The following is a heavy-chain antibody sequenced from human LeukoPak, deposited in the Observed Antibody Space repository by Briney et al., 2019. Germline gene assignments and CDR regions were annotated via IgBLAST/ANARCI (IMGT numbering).Heavy chain of an antibody. CDR1: GGSISSSSYY. CDR3: ARDGEWELLRSFDY. Sequence: PSETLSLTCTVSGGSISSSSYYWGWIRQPPRKGLEWIGSIYYSGSTYYNPSLKSRVTISVDTSKNQFSLKLSSVTAADTAVYYCARDGEWELLRSFDYWGQGTLVTVSS. CDR2: IYYSGST. D-gene: IGHD1-26*01. J-gene: IGHJ4*02. V-gene: IGHV4-39*07.